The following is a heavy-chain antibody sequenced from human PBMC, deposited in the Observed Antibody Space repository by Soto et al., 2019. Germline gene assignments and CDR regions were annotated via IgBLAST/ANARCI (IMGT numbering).Heavy chain of an antibody. J-gene: IGHJ3*01. V-gene: IGHV3-23*01. D-gene: IGHD2-15*01. CDR3: AKGPTTGLLGGFEC. CDR2: VSGTGTRT. Sequence: GGSLRLSCAASGFTFSSYTMSWVRQAPGKGLEWVSGVSGTGTRTYYADSVKGRFTISRDNSESTLSLQMNSLRDEDTAVYYCAKGPTTGLLGGFECGGQGTMGTV. CDR1: GFTFSSYT.